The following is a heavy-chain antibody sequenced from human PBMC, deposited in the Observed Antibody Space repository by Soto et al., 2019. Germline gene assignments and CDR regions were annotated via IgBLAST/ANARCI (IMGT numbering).Heavy chain of an antibody. CDR1: GGSVNSGNYY. CDR2: MSHSGGT. V-gene: IGHV4-34*01. CDR3: RIVELGTATTVVDAFDI. D-gene: IGHD2-21*02. J-gene: IGHJ3*02. Sequence: QVQLQQWGAGLLKPSETLSLTCAVFGGSVNSGNYYWSWIRQPPGKGLEWIGEMSHSGGTHFNPSLKRRSISSLDTSKDHLGLKLRSVPAAASALSYCRIVELGTATTVVDAFDIWGPGTTVTVSS.